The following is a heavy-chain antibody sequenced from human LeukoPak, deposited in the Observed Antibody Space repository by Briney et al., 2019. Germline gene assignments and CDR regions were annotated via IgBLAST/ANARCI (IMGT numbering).Heavy chain of an antibody. CDR2: ISAYNNNT. J-gene: IGHJ4*02. Sequence: GASVNVSCLTSGYTFINYGITWLRQAAGQGLAGVGWISAYNNNTDYAQNLQGRVTMTTDTYTSTVYMELRSLTSDDTAVYYCARDLGGVPFDYWGQGTLVTVSS. D-gene: IGHD2-8*02. CDR3: ARDLGGVPFDY. V-gene: IGHV1-18*01. CDR1: GYTFINYG.